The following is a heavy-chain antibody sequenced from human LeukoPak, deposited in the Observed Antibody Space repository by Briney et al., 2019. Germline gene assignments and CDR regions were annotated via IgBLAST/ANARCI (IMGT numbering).Heavy chain of an antibody. CDR1: GYNFAKYW. Sequence: GESLKISCKGSGYNFAKYWIGWVRQMPGKGLEWMGIIYPGDSDTRYSPSFQGQVAISADKSISTAYLQWSSLKASDTAMYYCARVQYGDYSFDYWGQGTLVTVSS. CDR2: IYPGDSDT. V-gene: IGHV5-51*01. CDR3: ARVQYGDYSFDY. D-gene: IGHD4-17*01. J-gene: IGHJ4*02.